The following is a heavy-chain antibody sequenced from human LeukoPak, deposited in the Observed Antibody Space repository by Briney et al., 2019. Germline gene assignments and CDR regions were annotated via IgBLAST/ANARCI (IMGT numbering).Heavy chain of an antibody. CDR2: ISGSGGST. V-gene: IGHV3-23*01. J-gene: IGHJ6*02. Sequence: PGGSLRLSCAASGFTFSSYAMSWVRQAPGKGLEWVSAISGSGGSTYYADSVKGRFTISRDNAKNSLYLQMNSLRAEDTAVYYCARDRIRGMDVWGQGTTVTVSS. D-gene: IGHD2-15*01. CDR3: ARDRIRGMDV. CDR1: GFTFSSYA.